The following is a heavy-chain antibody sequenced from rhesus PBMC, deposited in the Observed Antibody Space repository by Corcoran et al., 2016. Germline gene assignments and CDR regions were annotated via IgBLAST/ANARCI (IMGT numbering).Heavy chain of an antibody. CDR3: ASGISSLYNRFDV. V-gene: IGHV4S9*01. CDR2: IYGNSAST. J-gene: IGHJ5-1*01. Sequence: QVQLQESGPGLVKPSETLSLTCAVSGGPLNDSYYCTWIRQPPGKGLEWIGNIYGNSASTYYNPSLKSRVTISKDTSKNQFFLKLNSVTAADTAVYYCASGISSLYNRFDVWGPGVLVTVSS. D-gene: IGHD6-25*01. CDR1: GGPLNDSYY.